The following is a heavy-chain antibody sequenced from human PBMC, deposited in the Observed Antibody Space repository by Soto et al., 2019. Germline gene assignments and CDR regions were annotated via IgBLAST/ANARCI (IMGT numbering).Heavy chain of an antibody. Sequence: PGESLKISCKGSGYSFTSYWIGWVRQMPGKGLEWMGIIYPGDSDTRYSPSFQGQVTISADKSISTAYLQWSSLKASDTAMHYCARQGYWGDGYNWFDYWGQGTLVTVSS. J-gene: IGHJ4*02. V-gene: IGHV5-51*01. D-gene: IGHD5-12*01. CDR1: GYSFTSYW. CDR2: IYPGDSDT. CDR3: ARQGYWGDGYNWFDY.